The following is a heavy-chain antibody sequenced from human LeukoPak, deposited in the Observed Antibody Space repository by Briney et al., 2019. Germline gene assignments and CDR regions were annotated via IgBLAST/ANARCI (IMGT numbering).Heavy chain of an antibody. J-gene: IGHJ3*02. CDR2: IIPIFGTA. CDR3: ARVRKAGNAFDI. V-gene: IGHV1-69*05. Sequence: GASVKVSCKASGGTFSSYAISWVRQAPGQGLEWMGRIIPIFGTANYAQKFQGRVTITTDESTSTAYMELRSLRSDDTAVYYCARVRKAGNAFDIWGQGTMVTVSS. CDR1: GGTFSSYA. D-gene: IGHD1-1*01.